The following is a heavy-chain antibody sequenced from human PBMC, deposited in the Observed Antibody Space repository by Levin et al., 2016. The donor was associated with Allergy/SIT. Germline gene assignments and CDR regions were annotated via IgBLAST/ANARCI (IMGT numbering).Heavy chain of an antibody. D-gene: IGHD3-16*01. CDR1: GGSISNSKYY. CDR3: ARRVPPYQPIYYYYYMDV. V-gene: IGHV4-39*01. J-gene: IGHJ6*03. CDR2: VYYSGST. Sequence: SETLSLTCTVSGGSISNSKYYWAWIRQPPGKGLEWIGNVYYSGSTYYNPSLKSRVTISVDTSKNQFSLKLSSVTAADTAVYYCARRVPPYQPIYYYYYMDVWGKGTTVTVSS.